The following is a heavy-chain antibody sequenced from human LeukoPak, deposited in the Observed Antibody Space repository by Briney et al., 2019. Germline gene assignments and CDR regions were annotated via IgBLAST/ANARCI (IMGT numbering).Heavy chain of an antibody. Sequence: ASVKVSCKASGYTFTGYYMHWVRQAPGQGLEWMGWINPNSGGTNYAQKFQGRVTMTRDTSISTAYMELSSLRPEDTAVYYCARDLDYYDSSGPAPWGQGTLVTVSS. D-gene: IGHD3-22*01. CDR1: GYTFTGYY. CDR2: INPNSGGT. CDR3: ARDLDYYDSSGPAP. J-gene: IGHJ5*02. V-gene: IGHV1-2*02.